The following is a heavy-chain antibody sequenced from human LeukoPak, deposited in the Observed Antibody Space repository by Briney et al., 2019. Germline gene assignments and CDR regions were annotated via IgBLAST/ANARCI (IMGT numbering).Heavy chain of an antibody. J-gene: IGHJ4*02. CDR2: TYHRSKWYS. Sequence: SQTLSLTCAISGDSVSSKNAAWNWIRPSPSRGLEWLGRTYHRSKWYSEYALSVKSRIIIKPDTSKNQISLQLNSVTPEDTAVYYCARTSGHLDHWGQGTLVTVSS. CDR1: GDSVSSKNAA. D-gene: IGHD1-26*01. V-gene: IGHV6-1*01. CDR3: ARTSGHLDH.